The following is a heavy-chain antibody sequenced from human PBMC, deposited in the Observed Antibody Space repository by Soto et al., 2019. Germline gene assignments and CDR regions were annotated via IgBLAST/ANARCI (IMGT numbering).Heavy chain of an antibody. CDR3: AKDPITAAGYNWFDP. CDR1: GYSFTTNG. Sequence: QVQLVQSGAEVKKPGASVKVSCKASGYSFTTNGITWVRQATGQGLEWMGWISAYNGNIKYAQKFQGRVSMTTDTSTSTAYMELRSLSSDDTAVYFCAKDPITAAGYNWFDPWGQGTLVIVSS. V-gene: IGHV1-18*04. D-gene: IGHD6-13*01. CDR2: ISAYNGNI. J-gene: IGHJ5*02.